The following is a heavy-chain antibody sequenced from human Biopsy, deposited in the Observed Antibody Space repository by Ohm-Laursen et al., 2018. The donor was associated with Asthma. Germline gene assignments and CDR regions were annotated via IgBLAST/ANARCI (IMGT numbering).Heavy chain of an antibody. D-gene: IGHD4-17*01. CDR2: ISGSGGST. V-gene: IGHV3-23*01. J-gene: IGHJ4*02. CDR1: GFTFSNAW. CDR3: ATFPYGDYLPLDY. Sequence: SLRLSCAASGFTFSNAWMSWVRQAPGKGLERVSAISGSGGSTYYADSVKGRFTISRDNSKNTLYLQMNSLRAEDTAVYYCATFPYGDYLPLDYWGQGTLVTVSS.